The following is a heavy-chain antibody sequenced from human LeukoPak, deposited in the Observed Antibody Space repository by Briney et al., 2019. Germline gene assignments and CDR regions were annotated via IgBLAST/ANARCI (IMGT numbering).Heavy chain of an antibody. V-gene: IGHV3-15*01. D-gene: IGHD3-16*02. CDR1: GFTFSIYE. Sequence: GGSLRLSCEASGFTFSIYEVNWVRQAPGKGLEWVGRLKSISDGGTRDYAAPVKGRFTISRDSSKNTLYLQLNSLKTEDTAVYYCTTVRVNDYVWGSYRYSYFDYWGQGTLVTVSS. J-gene: IGHJ4*02. CDR2: LKSISDGGTR. CDR3: TTVRVNDYVWGSYRYSYFDY.